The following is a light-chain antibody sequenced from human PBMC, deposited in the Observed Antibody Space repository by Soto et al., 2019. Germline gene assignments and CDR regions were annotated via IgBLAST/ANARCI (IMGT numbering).Light chain of an antibody. CDR3: SSYTSSSTLVV. CDR2: STS. V-gene: IGLV1-44*01. Sequence: QPVLTQPPSASGTPGQIVAISCSGSSSNIGSNTVTWYQQLPGTAPKLLIYSTSQRSSGVPGRFSGSKSGASASLSISGLQSEDEADYYCSSYTSSSTLVVFGGGTKLTVL. J-gene: IGLJ2*01. CDR1: SSNIGSNT.